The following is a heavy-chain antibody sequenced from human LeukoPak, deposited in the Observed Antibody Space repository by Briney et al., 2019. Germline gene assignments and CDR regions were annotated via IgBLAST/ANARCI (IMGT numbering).Heavy chain of an antibody. CDR1: GYTFTSYY. Sequence: ASVKVSCKASGYTFTSYYMHWVRQAPGQGLEWMGIINPSGGSTSYAQKFQGRVTMTRDTSTSPVYMELSSLRSEDTAVYYCATLAYCGGDCFPEWYFDLWGRGTLVTVSS. CDR3: ATLAYCGGDCFPEWYFDL. V-gene: IGHV1-46*01. CDR2: INPSGGST. J-gene: IGHJ2*01. D-gene: IGHD2-21*02.